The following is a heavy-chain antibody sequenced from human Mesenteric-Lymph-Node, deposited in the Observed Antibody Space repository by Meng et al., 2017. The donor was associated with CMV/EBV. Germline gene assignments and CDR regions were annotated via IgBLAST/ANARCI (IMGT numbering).Heavy chain of an antibody. J-gene: IGHJ3*02. CDR1: GFTVSANY. V-gene: IGHV3-53*01. Sequence: GGSLRLSCAASGFTVSANYMSWVRQAPGKGLEWVSIIYTDLSTYYADSVKGRFTVSRDISKNTLYLQMNSLRGEDTAVYYCARETGADAFDIWGPGTMVTVSS. CDR2: IYTDLST. CDR3: ARETGADAFDI. D-gene: IGHD7-27*01.